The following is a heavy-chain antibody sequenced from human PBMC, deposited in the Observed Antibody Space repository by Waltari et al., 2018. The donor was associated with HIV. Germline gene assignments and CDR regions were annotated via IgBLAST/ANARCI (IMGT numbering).Heavy chain of an antibody. J-gene: IGHJ6*02. V-gene: IGHV3-30*18. CDR2: IPYDGSNK. D-gene: IGHD2-15*01. CDR1: GFSSSSYG. CDR3: AKEASGRNYYYYYAMDV. Sequence: QVQLVEFGGGVVQPPRSLRLSCAASGFSSSSYGMQWVRQAPGKGLEWVASIPYDGSNKYYAASVKGRFTISRDNSKNTLYLQMNSLRAEDTAVYYCAKEASGRNYYYYYAMDVWGQGTTVTVSS.